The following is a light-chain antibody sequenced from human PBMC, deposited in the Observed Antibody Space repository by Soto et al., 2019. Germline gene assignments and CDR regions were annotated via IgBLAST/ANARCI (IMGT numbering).Light chain of an antibody. CDR2: GAF. CDR1: QSVSYH. V-gene: IGKV3-15*01. CDR3: QQYKNWPPLT. J-gene: IGKJ4*01. Sequence: EIVMTQSPATLSVSQGETATLSCRASQSVSYHLAWYQQKPGQGPRLLIYGAFSRATGIPARFSVSGAGTEFTLTISGLQSEDSAVYYCQQYKNWPPLTFGGGTKVEIK.